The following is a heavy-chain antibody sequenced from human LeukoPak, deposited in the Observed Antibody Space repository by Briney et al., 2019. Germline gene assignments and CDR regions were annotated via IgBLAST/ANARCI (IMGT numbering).Heavy chain of an antibody. CDR1: GGSISSGGYY. CDR3: AREDSTSSAWYYYFVDV. V-gene: IGHV4-31*03. CDR2: IYNSRST. Sequence: SETLSLTCTVSGGSISSGGYYWSWIRQHPGKGLEWIGHIYNSRSTHYNPSLKSRVTISVDTSKNQFSLKLSSVTAADTAVYYCAREDSTSSAWYYYFVDVWGKGTTVTVSS. J-gene: IGHJ6*03. D-gene: IGHD6-6*01.